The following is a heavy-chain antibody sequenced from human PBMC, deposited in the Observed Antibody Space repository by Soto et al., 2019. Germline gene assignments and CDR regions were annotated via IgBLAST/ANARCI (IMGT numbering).Heavy chain of an antibody. CDR2: ISYDGSNK. CDR3: AKASIPFTGWFDP. CDR1: GFTFSSYG. D-gene: IGHD3-16*01. V-gene: IGHV3-30*18. Sequence: PGGSLRLSCAASGFTFSSYGMHWVRQAPGKGLEWVAVISYDGSNKYYADSVKGRFTISRDNSKNTLYLQMNSLRAEDTAVYYCAKASIPFTGWFDPWGQGTLVTVSS. J-gene: IGHJ5*02.